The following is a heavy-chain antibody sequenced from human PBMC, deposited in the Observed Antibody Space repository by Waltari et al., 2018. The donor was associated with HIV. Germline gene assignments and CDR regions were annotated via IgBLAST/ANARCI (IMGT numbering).Heavy chain of an antibody. CDR2: IKSKADGETT. CDR1: GFTFSNAW. J-gene: IGHJ3*02. Sequence: EVQLVESGGGLVKPGGSLRLSCAASGFTFSNAWMSWVRQAPGKGLEWVGRIKSKADGETTDYAAPVKVTFTISRDDSKNTLYLQMNSLTTEDTAVYYCTTAPALDIWGQGTMVTVSS. CDR3: TTAPALDI. V-gene: IGHV3-15*01.